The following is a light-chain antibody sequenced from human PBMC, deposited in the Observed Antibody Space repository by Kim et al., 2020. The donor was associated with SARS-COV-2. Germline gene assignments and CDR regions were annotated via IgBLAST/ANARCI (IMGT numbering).Light chain of an antibody. Sequence: DIQMTQSPSTLSASVGDRVTITCRASQSITGWLAWYQQKPGKAPQLLIYDASNLESGVPSRFSGSGSGTEFTLTISSLQPDDFATYYCQQYNAYRTFGQGTKVDI. CDR2: DAS. CDR3: QQYNAYRT. J-gene: IGKJ1*01. CDR1: QSITGW. V-gene: IGKV1-5*01.